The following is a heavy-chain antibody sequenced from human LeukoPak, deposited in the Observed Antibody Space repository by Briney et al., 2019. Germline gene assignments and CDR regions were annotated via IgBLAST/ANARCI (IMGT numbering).Heavy chain of an antibody. CDR2: ISSSGSTI. CDR1: GFIVSNYC. CDR3: AELGITMIGGV. J-gene: IGHJ6*04. Sequence: GGSLRLSCAASGFIVSNYCVMWVRQASEKGLEWVSYISSSGSTIYYADSVKGRFTISRDNAKNSLYLQMNSLRAEDTAVYYCAELGITMIGGVWGKGTTVTISS. D-gene: IGHD3-10*02. V-gene: IGHV3-48*03.